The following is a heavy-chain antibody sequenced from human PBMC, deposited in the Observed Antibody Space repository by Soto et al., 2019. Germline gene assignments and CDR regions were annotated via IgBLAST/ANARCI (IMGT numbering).Heavy chain of an antibody. J-gene: IGHJ4*02. CDR1: GDTFSFYS. V-gene: IGHV1-69*02. D-gene: IGHD3-10*01. Sequence: QVQLVQSGAEVKKPGSSVTVSYKAFGDTFSFYSINWVRQALGLGLEWMGRFNPILSMSNSAQKLHGRVRLSEEKSTSTAYMVLSSLRSEDTAMYYCATSYGSGSRAFDYWSQGALVTVSS. CDR3: ATSYGSGSRAFDY. CDR2: FNPILSMS.